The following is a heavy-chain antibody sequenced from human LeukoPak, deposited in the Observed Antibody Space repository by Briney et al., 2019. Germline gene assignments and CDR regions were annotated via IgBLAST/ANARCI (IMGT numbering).Heavy chain of an antibody. V-gene: IGHV3-48*03. D-gene: IGHD1-26*01. CDR1: GFTFSSYE. CDR2: ISSSGSTI. J-gene: IGHJ4*02. CDR3: ARDGIVGATRAYD. Sequence: GGSLRLSCAASGFTFSSYEMNWVRQAPGKGLEWVSYISSSGSTIYYADSVKGRFTISRDNAKNSLYLQMNSLRAEDTAVYYCARDGIVGATRAYDWGQGTLVTVSS.